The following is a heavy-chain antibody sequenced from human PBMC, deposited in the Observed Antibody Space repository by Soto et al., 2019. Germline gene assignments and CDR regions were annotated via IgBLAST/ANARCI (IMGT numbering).Heavy chain of an antibody. D-gene: IGHD6-19*01. Sequence: QVQLVESGGGVVQPGRSLRLSCAASGFTFSSYAMHWVHQAPGKGLEWVAVISYDGSNKYYADSVKGRFTISRDNSKNTLYLQMNSLRAEDTAVYYCARAYSSGWYQGPYYYYGMDVRGQGTTVTVSS. CDR2: ISYDGSNK. V-gene: IGHV3-30-3*01. CDR1: GFTFSSYA. J-gene: IGHJ6*02. CDR3: ARAYSSGWYQGPYYYYGMDV.